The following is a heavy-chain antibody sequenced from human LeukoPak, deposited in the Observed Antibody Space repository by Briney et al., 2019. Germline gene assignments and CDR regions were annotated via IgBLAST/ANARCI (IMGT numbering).Heavy chain of an antibody. CDR1: GGSISSGGYY. CDR3: ARDRGPYCSSTSCYGAKWNYGMDV. Sequence: TLSLTCTVSGGSISSGGYYWSWIRQHPGKGLEWIGYIYYSGSTYYNPSLKSRVTISVDTSKNQFSLKLSSVTAADTAVYYCARDRGPYCSSTSCYGAKWNYGMDVWGKGTTVTVSS. CDR2: IYYSGST. D-gene: IGHD2-2*01. J-gene: IGHJ6*04. V-gene: IGHV4-31*03.